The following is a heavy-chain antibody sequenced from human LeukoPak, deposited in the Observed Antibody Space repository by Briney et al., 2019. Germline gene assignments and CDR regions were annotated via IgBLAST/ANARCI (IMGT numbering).Heavy chain of an antibody. CDR3: ARGEEYGSGSYGAPYFDY. V-gene: IGHV3-30*03. CDR1: GFTFTSYC. Sequence: ARSLRLSCAVSGFTFTSYCLHWVRQAPGKGPEWVGVISYDGINKYYADSERGRITISRDNAINSLYLQINSLRAEDTAVYYCARGEEYGSGSYGAPYFDYWGRG. J-gene: IGHJ4*02. D-gene: IGHD3-10*01. CDR2: ISYDGINK.